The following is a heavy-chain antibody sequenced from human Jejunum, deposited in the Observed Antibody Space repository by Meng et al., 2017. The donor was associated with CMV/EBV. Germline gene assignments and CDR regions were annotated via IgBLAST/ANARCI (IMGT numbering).Heavy chain of an antibody. J-gene: IGHJ5*02. Sequence: FTNYWIGWVRQLPGKGLEWMGIILPSNSDTRYSPSFEGQVTMSADKSSSTAYLEWSSLQASDSGMYYCARQDYFGSGTYHHWFDPWGPGTLVTVSS. CDR1: FTNYW. D-gene: IGHD3-10*01. CDR3: ARQDYFGSGTYHHWFDP. V-gene: IGHV5-51*01. CDR2: ILPSNSDT.